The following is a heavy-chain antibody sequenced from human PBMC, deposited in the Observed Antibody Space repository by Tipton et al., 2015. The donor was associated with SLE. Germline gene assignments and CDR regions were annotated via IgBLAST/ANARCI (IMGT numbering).Heavy chain of an antibody. V-gene: IGHV3-23*01. CDR2: ISGSGGST. D-gene: IGHD3-10*01. CDR1: GLTVSRKY. CDR3: AKGRYYYGSGSYLNWFDP. Sequence: SLRLSCAASGLTVSRKYMSWVRQAPGKGLEWVSGISGSGGSTYYADSVKGRFTISRDNSKKTLYLQMNSLRAGDTAVYYCAKGRYYYGSGSYLNWFDPWGQGTLVTVSS. J-gene: IGHJ5*02.